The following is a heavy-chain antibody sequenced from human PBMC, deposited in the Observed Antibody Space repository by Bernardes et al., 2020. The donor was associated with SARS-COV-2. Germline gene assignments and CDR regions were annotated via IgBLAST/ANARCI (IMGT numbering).Heavy chain of an antibody. Sequence: GGSLRLSCAASGFTFSSYSLAWVRQAPGKGLEWVSYISTRSTIHYADSVKGRFTISRDNAKNSVYLQMNSLRAEDTAVYYCARDRDYGDPWRFDSWGQGTLVTVSS. CDR3: ARDRDYGDPWRFDS. CDR2: ISTRSTI. CDR1: GFTFSSYS. V-gene: IGHV3-48*01. D-gene: IGHD4-17*01. J-gene: IGHJ4*02.